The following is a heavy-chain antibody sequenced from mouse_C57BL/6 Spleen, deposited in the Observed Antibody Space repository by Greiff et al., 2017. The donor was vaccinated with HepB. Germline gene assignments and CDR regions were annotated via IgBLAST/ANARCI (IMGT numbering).Heavy chain of an antibody. V-gene: IGHV3-6*01. J-gene: IGHJ4*01. Sequence: EVKLQESGPGLVKPSQSLSLTCSVTGYSITSGYYWNWIRQFPGNKLEWMGYISYDGSNNYNPSLKNRISITRDTSKNQFFLKLNSVTTEDTATYYCARLRLPSYYAMDYWGQGTSVTVSS. D-gene: IGHD2-4*01. CDR1: GYSITSGYY. CDR2: ISYDGSN. CDR3: ARLRLPSYYAMDY.